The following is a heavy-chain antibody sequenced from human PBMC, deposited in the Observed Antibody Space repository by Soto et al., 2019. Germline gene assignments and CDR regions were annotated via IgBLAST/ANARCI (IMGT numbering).Heavy chain of an antibody. Sequence: SETLSLTCTVSGGSISSGDYYWSWIRQPPGKGLEWIGYIYYSGSTYYNPSLKSRVTISVDTSKNQFSLKLSSVTAADTAVYYCARVRVAPNSGGMDVWGQRTTVTVSS. CDR2: IYYSGST. D-gene: IGHD3-3*01. J-gene: IGHJ6*02. V-gene: IGHV4-30-4*01. CDR1: GGSISSGDYY. CDR3: ARVRVAPNSGGMDV.